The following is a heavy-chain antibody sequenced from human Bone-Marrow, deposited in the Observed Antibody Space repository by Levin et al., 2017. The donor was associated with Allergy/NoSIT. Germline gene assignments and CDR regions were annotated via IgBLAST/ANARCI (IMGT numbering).Heavy chain of an antibody. CDR3: STSADKTGYDDLWSGSFDY. J-gene: IGHJ4*02. V-gene: IGHV4-59*01. Sequence: TWIRQPPGKGLEWIGDIYYSGSTKYNPSLKSRGTISKEKEQNQFSLKLSTVTAADTAIYYCSTSADKTGYDDLWSGSFDYWGQGTLASVSS. CDR2: IYYSGST. D-gene: IGHD3-3*01.